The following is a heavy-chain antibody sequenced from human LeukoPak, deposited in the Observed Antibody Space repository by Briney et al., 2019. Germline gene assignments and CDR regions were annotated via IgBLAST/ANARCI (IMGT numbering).Heavy chain of an antibody. Sequence: GGSLRLSCAASGFTFITYWMSWGRQAPGKGPEWVSNIKRDGSEKDYVGSVRGRFTTSRDNAKNSLYLQMDSLRVEDTAIYYCARGSSGWNADHWGQGTLVTVSS. CDR2: IKRDGSEK. J-gene: IGHJ5*02. CDR1: GFTFITYW. CDR3: ARGSSGWNADH. D-gene: IGHD6-19*01. V-gene: IGHV3-7*01.